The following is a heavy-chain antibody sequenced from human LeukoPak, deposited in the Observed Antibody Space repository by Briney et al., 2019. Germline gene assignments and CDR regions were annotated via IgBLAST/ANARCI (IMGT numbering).Heavy chain of an antibody. CDR1: GGSISSYY. V-gene: IGHV4-4*07. J-gene: IGHJ4*02. CDR3: ARDRYDYVPGAYFDY. CDR2: IYTSGST. D-gene: IGHD3-16*01. Sequence: SETLSLTCTVSGGSISSYYWSWIRQPAGKGLEWIGSIYTSGSTNYNPSLKSRVTMSVDTSKNQFSLKLSSVTAADTAVYYCARDRYDYVPGAYFDYWGQGTLVTVSS.